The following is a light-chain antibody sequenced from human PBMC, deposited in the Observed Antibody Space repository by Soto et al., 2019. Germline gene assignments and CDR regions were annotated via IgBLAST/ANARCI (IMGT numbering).Light chain of an antibody. CDR1: SSDVGSYNL. Sequence: QSALTQPASVSGSPGQSITISGTGTSSDVGSYNLVSWYQQHPGKAPKLMIYEGSKRPSGVSNRFSGSKSGNTASLTISGLQAEDEADYYCCSYEGSSTRVFGGGTKLTVL. J-gene: IGLJ3*02. CDR2: EGS. CDR3: CSYEGSSTRV. V-gene: IGLV2-23*01.